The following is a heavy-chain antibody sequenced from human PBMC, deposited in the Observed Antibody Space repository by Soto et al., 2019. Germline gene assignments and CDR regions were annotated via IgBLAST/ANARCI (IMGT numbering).Heavy chain of an antibody. J-gene: IGHJ6*02. CDR3: AVHLGQNYYTMDV. Sequence: EVQLLESGGGLVRTGESLRLSCAASGFTLDTFVMSWVRQVAGKGLEWVSTVTASGGRAYYADSVKGRFTISRDNSKNTLYLQMSSLGVEDTALYYCAVHLGQNYYTMDVWGLGTTVTVAS. CDR1: GFTLDTFV. CDR2: VTASGGRA. D-gene: IGHD3-3*01. V-gene: IGHV3-23*01.